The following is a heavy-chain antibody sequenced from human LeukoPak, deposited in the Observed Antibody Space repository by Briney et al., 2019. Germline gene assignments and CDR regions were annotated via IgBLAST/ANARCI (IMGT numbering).Heavy chain of an antibody. CDR3: ARDILWFGAGGSDY. Sequence: GGSLRLSCAASGFTFSSYAMSWVRQAPGKGLEWVSYISSSSSTIYYADSVKGRFTISRDNAKNSLYLQMNSLRAEDTAVYYCARDILWFGAGGSDYWGQGTLVTVSS. J-gene: IGHJ4*02. V-gene: IGHV3-48*01. CDR2: ISSSSSTI. D-gene: IGHD3-10*01. CDR1: GFTFSSYA.